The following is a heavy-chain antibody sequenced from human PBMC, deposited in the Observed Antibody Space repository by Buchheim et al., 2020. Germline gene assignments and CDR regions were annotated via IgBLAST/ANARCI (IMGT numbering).Heavy chain of an antibody. CDR3: ARVPSDPKYCSGGSCYEGYFDY. CDR2: IYTSGST. D-gene: IGHD2-15*01. J-gene: IGHJ4*02. CDR1: GGSISSGSYY. V-gene: IGHV4-61*02. Sequence: QVQLQESGPGLVKPSQTLSLTCTVSGGSISSGSYYWSWIRQPAGKGLEWIGRIYTSGSTNYNPSLKSRVTISVDTSKNQFSLKLSSATAADTAVYYCARVPSDPKYCSGGSCYEGYFDYWGQGTL.